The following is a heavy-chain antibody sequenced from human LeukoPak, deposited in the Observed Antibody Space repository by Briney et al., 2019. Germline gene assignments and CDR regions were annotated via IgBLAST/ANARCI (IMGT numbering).Heavy chain of an antibody. V-gene: IGHV1-46*01. CDR2: INPSGGST. J-gene: IGHJ4*02. CDR1: GYTFTSYY. Sequence: ASVKVSFTASGYTFTSYYMHWVRQAPGQGLEWMGIINPSGGSTSYAQKFQGRVTMTRDTSTNTVYMELSSLRSEDTAVYFCARATLSDYYFNYWGQGTLVTVSS. CDR3: ARATLSDYYFNY.